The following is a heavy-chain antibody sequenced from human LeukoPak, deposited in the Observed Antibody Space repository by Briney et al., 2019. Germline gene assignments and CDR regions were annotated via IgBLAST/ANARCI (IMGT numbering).Heavy chain of an antibody. Sequence: SVKGSCKASGGSFSSYASSWVRQAPGQGLEWMGRIIPIFGIANYAQKFQGRVTITADKSTSTAYMELSSLRSEDTAVYYCARDRAYDSSYYGMDVWGQGTTVTVSS. V-gene: IGHV1-69*04. D-gene: IGHD3-22*01. CDR1: GGSFSSYA. CDR3: ARDRAYDSSYYGMDV. CDR2: IIPIFGIA. J-gene: IGHJ6*02.